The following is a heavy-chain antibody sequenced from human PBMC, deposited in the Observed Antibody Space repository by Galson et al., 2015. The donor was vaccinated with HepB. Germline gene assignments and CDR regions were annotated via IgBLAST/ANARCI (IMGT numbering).Heavy chain of an antibody. V-gene: IGHV3-30-3*01. Sequence: SLRLSCAASGFTFSNYAMHWVRQAPGRGLEWVGLISSDGATKYLAASGTGRLIISRDNSNHTLNLQMNSLRPEDTAVYFCARESEETELMTVLPAVTFSYGMDVWGQGTTVTVSS. CDR2: ISSDGATK. D-gene: IGHD2-2*01. J-gene: IGHJ6*02. CDR3: ARESEETELMTVLPAVTFSYGMDV. CDR1: GFTFSNYA.